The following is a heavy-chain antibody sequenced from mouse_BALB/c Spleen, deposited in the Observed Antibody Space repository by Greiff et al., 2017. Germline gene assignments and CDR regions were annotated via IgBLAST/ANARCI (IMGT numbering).Heavy chain of an antibody. D-gene: IGHD2-13*01. J-gene: IGHJ4*01. V-gene: IGHV1S135*01. CDR1: GYAFTSYN. CDR3: ARPVTNYYYAMDY. Sequence: VQLQQSGPELVKPGASVKVSCKASGYAFTSYNMYWVKQSHGKSLEWIGYIDPYNGGTSYNQKFKGKATLTVDKSSSTAYMHLNRLTSEDSADYYCARPVTNYYYAMDYWGQGTSVTVSS. CDR2: IDPYNGGT.